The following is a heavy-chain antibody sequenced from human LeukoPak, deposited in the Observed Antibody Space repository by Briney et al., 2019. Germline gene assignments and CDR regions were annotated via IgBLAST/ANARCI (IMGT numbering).Heavy chain of an antibody. J-gene: IGHJ6*03. CDR3: ARGVGRASYYYYMDV. CDR1: GFSISIYE. D-gene: IGHD3-10*01. CDR2: IDSSGRTI. Sequence: GGSLRLSCAASGFSISIYELNWVRQAPGKGLEWVSYIDSSGRTIHYADSVKGRFTVSRENAKNSLYLQMNSLRAEDTADYYCARGVGRASYYYYMDVWGKGTTVTVSS. V-gene: IGHV3-48*03.